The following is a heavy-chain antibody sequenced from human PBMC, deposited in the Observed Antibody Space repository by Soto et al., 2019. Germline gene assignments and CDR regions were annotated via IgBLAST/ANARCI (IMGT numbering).Heavy chain of an antibody. CDR2: IWYDGSNK. Sequence: GGSLRLSCAASGFIFNEYGMHWVRQAPGKGLEWVAVIWYDGSNKYYADSVKGRFTISRDNSKNTMSLQMNNLRAEDTAVYYCARWGCSGTNCNLNQRSYDLWGQGTLVIVSS. V-gene: IGHV3-33*03. D-gene: IGHD2-15*01. J-gene: IGHJ4*02. CDR1: GFIFNEYG. CDR3: ARWGCSGTNCNLNQRSYDL.